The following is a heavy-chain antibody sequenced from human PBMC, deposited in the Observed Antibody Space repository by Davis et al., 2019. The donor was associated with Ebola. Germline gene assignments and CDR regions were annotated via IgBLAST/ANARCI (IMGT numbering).Heavy chain of an antibody. Sequence: MPSETLSLTCAVSGGSISSSNWWRWVRQPPGKGLEWIGEIYHSGSTNYNPSLKSRVTISVDKSKNQFSLKLSSVTAADTAVYYCARAPGGAARSRFDYWGQGTLVTVSS. D-gene: IGHD6-6*01. CDR1: GGSISSSNW. J-gene: IGHJ4*02. V-gene: IGHV4-4*02. CDR2: IYHSGST. CDR3: ARAPGGAARSRFDY.